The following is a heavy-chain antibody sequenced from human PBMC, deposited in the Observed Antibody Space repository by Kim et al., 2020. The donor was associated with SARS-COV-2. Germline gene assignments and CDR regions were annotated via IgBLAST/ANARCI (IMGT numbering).Heavy chain of an antibody. J-gene: IGHJ4*02. CDR1: GYSISSGHY. V-gene: IGHV4-38-2*02. CDR2: IYHSGST. D-gene: IGHD3-16*01. CDR3: AREWGKGDYADY. Sequence: SETLSLTCTVSGYSISSGHYWAWIRQPPGKGLEWIGTIYHSGSTYYNPSLKSRITLSVDTSKNHLSLRLSSVTAADTAVYYCAREWGKGDYADYWGQGT.